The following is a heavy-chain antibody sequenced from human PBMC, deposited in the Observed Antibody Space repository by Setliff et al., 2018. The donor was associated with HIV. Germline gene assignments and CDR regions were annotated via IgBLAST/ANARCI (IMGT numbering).Heavy chain of an antibody. Sequence: PGGSLRLSCAASGFTFSSYEMDWFRQAPGKGLEWVGRIKSKTDGGTPDYAAPVKGRFTISRDDSKNMLYLQMNTLKTEDTAVYYCTTGTRLVDWGQGALVTVSS. J-gene: IGHJ4*02. CDR2: IKSKTDGGTP. V-gene: IGHV3-15*01. CDR1: GFTFSSYE. CDR3: TTGTRLVD. D-gene: IGHD2-21*01.